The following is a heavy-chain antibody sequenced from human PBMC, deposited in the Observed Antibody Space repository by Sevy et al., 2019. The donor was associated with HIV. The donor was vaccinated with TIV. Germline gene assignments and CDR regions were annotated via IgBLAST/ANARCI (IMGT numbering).Heavy chain of an antibody. Sequence: SETLSLTCIVSGGSISTNGYYWSWIRQHPGKGLEWIGYIYHTGTTYYNPSLKSRLTMSVDTSKNQFSLKLNSVTAADTAVYYCARGDVVVGFDYWGQGTLVTVSS. D-gene: IGHD2-2*01. J-gene: IGHJ4*02. CDR1: GGSISTNGYY. CDR3: ARGDVVVGFDY. CDR2: IYHTGTT. V-gene: IGHV4-31*03.